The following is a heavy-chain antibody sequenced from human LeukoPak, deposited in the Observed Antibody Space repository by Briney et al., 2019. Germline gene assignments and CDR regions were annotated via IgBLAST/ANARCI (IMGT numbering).Heavy chain of an antibody. V-gene: IGHV4-59*01. CDR2: IYYSGGT. J-gene: IGHJ5*02. CDR1: GGSIRSYY. D-gene: IGHD2/OR15-2a*01. Sequence: SETLSLTCTVSGGSIRSYYWSWIRQPPGKGLDGIGYIYYSGGTNYNPSLKSRVTISVDTSKNQFSLKLSSVPAADTAVYYCAREGLSYQAGFDPWGQGTLVTVSS. CDR3: AREGLSYQAGFDP.